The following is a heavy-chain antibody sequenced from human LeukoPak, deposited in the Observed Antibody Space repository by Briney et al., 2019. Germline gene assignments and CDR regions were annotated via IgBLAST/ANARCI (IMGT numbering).Heavy chain of an antibody. CDR2: IYYSGST. D-gene: IGHD3-22*01. CDR1: GGSISSSSYY. CDR3: ARHDDSSGYYYVDAFDI. V-gene: IGHV4-39*01. J-gene: IGHJ3*02. Sequence: SETLSLTCTVSGGSISSSSYYWGWIRQPPGKGLEWFGSIYYSGSTYYNPSLKSRVTISVDTSKNQFSLKLSSVTAADTAVYYCARHDDSSGYYYVDAFDIWGQGTMVTVSS.